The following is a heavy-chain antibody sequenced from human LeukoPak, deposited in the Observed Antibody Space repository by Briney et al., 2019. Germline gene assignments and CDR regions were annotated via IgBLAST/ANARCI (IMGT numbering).Heavy chain of an antibody. CDR1: GFTFSSYA. CDR3: ARWSTLYGMDV. V-gene: IGHV3-23*01. J-gene: IGHJ6*02. D-gene: IGHD3-16*01. CDR2: ISGSGGST. Sequence: GGSLRLSCAASGFTFSSYAMSWVRQAPGKGLEWVSAISGSGGSTYYADSVKGRFTISRENAKNSLYLQMNSLRAGDTAVYYCARWSTLYGMDVWGQGTTVTVSS.